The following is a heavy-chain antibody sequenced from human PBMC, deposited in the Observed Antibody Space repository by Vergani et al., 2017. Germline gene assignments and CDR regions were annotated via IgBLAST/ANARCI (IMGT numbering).Heavy chain of an antibody. Sequence: QVQLQQWGAGLLKPSETLSLTCAVYGGSFSGYYWSWIRQPPGKGLDWFGEINHSGSTNYNPSLKSRVTISVDTYKNQFSLKLSSVTAAETAVYYCARGNKDTAMVKDYYYYMDVWGKGTTVTVSS. V-gene: IGHV4-34*01. CDR1: GGSFSGYY. D-gene: IGHD5-18*01. CDR3: ARGNKDTAMVKDYYYYMDV. CDR2: INHSGST. J-gene: IGHJ6*03.